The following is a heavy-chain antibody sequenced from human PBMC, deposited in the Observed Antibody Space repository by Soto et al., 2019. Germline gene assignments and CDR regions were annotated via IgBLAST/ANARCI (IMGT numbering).Heavy chain of an antibody. CDR3: ARDRGWLPDALDLFDY. V-gene: IGHV3-33*01. Sequence: QVQLVESGGGVVQPGRSLRLSCAASGFTFSSYGMHWVRQAPGKGLERVAVIWYDGSKKYYADSVKGRFTISRDNSKNTLYLQMNSLRAEDTAVYYCARDRGWLPDALDLFDYWGQGTLVTVSS. J-gene: IGHJ4*02. D-gene: IGHD5-12*01. CDR1: GFTFSSYG. CDR2: IWYDGSKK.